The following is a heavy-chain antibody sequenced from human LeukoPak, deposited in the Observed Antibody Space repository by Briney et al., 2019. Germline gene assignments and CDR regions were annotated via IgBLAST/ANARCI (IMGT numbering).Heavy chain of an antibody. D-gene: IGHD4-17*01. V-gene: IGHV3-64*01. CDR3: ARDRGYGDYDAFDI. CDR1: GFAFSNYA. J-gene: IGHJ3*02. CDR2: ISSNGAST. Sequence: PGGSLRLSCTASGFAFSNYAIYWVRQAPRQGQEYVSAISSNGASTYYSNSLKGRFTISRVHSTNTLYLQMGSLRAEDMAVYYCARDRGYGDYDAFDIWVQGTMVTVSS.